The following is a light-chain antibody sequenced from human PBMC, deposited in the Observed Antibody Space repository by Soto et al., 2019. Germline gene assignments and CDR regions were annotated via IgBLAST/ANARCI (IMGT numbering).Light chain of an antibody. CDR3: QQYNMWPNT. V-gene: IGKV3-20*01. Sequence: EIVLTQSPGTLSLSPGERATLSCRASQSVSSSYLAWYQQKPGQAPRLLIYGASSRATGIPDRFSGSGSGTDFTLTISSLQSEDFAVYYCQQYNMWPNTFGQGTRLEIK. CDR2: GAS. CDR1: QSVSSSY. J-gene: IGKJ5*01.